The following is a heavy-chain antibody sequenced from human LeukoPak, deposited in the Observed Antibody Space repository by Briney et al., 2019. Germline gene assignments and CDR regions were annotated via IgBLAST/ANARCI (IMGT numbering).Heavy chain of an antibody. CDR1: GFTFSSHA. D-gene: IGHD2-21*01. CDR3: AKRSRADSYYFDY. J-gene: IGHJ4*02. CDR2: ISNSGGST. Sequence: QPGGSLRLSCADSGFTFSSHAMSWVRQAPGKGLEWVSGISNSGGSTYYADSVKGRFTISRDNSKNTLYLQMNSLRVGDTAVYYCAKRSRADSYYFDYWGQGTLVTVSS. V-gene: IGHV3-23*01.